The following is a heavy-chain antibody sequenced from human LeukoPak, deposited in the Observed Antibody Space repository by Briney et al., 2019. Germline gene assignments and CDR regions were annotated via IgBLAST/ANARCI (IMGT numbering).Heavy chain of an antibody. CDR2: IIPVLGIA. CDR1: GGTFSSYA. Sequence: SVKVSCKASGGTFSSYAISWVRQAPGQGLEWMGRIIPVLGIANYAQKFQGRVTITADKSTSTAYMELSSLRSEDTAVYYCARDRYSGYDLDYWGQGTLVTVSS. V-gene: IGHV1-69*04. D-gene: IGHD5-12*01. CDR3: ARDRYSGYDLDY. J-gene: IGHJ4*02.